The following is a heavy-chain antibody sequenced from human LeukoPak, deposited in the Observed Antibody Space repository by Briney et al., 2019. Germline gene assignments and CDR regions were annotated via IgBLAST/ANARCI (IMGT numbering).Heavy chain of an antibody. CDR1: GFTYSRYW. J-gene: IGHJ5*02. CDR3: ARITGVGSNFVGCFDP. Sequence: GGSLRLSCAVSGFTYSRYWMSWVRQAPGKGLEWVANIKNDGSEKYYVDSVKGRFTISRDNAKNSLYLQMNSLRAEDTAIYYCARITGVGSNFVGCFDPWGQGTLVTVSS. V-gene: IGHV3-7*01. D-gene: IGHD5-24*01. CDR2: IKNDGSEK.